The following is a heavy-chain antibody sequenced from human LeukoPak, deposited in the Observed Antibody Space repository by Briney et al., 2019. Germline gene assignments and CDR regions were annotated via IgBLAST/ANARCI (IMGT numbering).Heavy chain of an antibody. Sequence: SETLSLSCAVYGGSLSAYYWTWIRQPPGKGLEWIGEINHGGSTNFNPSLKSRVTISVDTSKNQFSLKLSSVTAADTAVYYCAREPPSGSYSYYYYYMDVWGKGTTVTVSS. CDR3: AREPPSGSYSYYYYYMDV. J-gene: IGHJ6*03. V-gene: IGHV4-34*01. CDR1: GGSLSAYY. CDR2: INHGGST. D-gene: IGHD1-26*01.